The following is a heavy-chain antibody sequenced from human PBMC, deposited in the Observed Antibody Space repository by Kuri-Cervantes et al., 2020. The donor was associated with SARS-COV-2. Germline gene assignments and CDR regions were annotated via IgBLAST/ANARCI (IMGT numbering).Heavy chain of an antibody. V-gene: IGHV1-2*02. CDR2: INPNSGGT. J-gene: IGHJ6*02. D-gene: IGHD3-3*01. CDR1: GYTFTDYY. Sequence: ASVKVSCKASGYTFTDYYMHWMRQAPGQGLEWMGWINPNSGGTNYAQKFQGRVTMTRDTSISTAYMELSRLRSDDTAVYYCARVPQYYDFWSGYGMDVWGQGTTVTVSS. CDR3: ARVPQYYDFWSGYGMDV.